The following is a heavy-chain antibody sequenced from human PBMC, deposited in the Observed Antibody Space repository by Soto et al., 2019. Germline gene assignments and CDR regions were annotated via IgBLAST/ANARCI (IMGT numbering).Heavy chain of an antibody. CDR2: ISGSGGST. Sequence: GGSLRLSCAASRFTFSSYAMSWVRQAPGKGLEWVSAISGSGGSTYYADSVKGRFTISRDNSKNTLYLQMNSLRAEDTAVYYCAKDSGYSSSWYSPDLFDYWGQGTLVTVSS. CDR1: RFTFSSYA. V-gene: IGHV3-23*01. J-gene: IGHJ4*02. CDR3: AKDSGYSSSWYSPDLFDY. D-gene: IGHD6-13*01.